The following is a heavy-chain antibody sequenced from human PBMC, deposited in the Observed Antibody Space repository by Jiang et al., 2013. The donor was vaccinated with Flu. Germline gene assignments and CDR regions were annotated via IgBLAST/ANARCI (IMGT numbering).Heavy chain of an antibody. J-gene: IGHJ6*04. CDR3: ARDVSYDFWSGYGPYGMDV. V-gene: IGHV4-34*01. CDR2: INHSGST. CDR1: GGSISGYY. D-gene: IGHD3-3*01. Sequence: SETLSLTCAVYGGSISGYYWSWIRQPPGKGLEWLGEINHSGSTSYNPSLKSRVTISVDTSKNQFSLKLNSVTAADTAVYYCARDVSYDFWSGYGPYGMDVWGKGTPVTVSP.